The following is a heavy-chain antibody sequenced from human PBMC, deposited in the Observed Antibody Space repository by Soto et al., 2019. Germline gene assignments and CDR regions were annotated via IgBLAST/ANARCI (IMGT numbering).Heavy chain of an antibody. J-gene: IGHJ3*02. Sequence: PSETLSLTCAVYGGSFSGYYWSWIRQPPGKGLEWIGEINHSGSTNYNPSLKSRVTISVDTSKNQFSLKLSSVTAADTAVYYCARGLYGLAPQNHAFDIWGQGTTVTVSS. CDR1: GGSFSGYY. D-gene: IGHD6-19*01. CDR2: INHSGST. CDR3: ARGLYGLAPQNHAFDI. V-gene: IGHV4-34*01.